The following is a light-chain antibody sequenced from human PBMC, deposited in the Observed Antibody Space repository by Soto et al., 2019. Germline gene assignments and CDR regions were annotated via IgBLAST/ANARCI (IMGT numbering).Light chain of an antibody. Sequence: VLRQCPAILSLSTGERATLSCRASQSVNSYLAWYQQRPGQAPRLLIHDASSRATGIPARFSGSGSGTDFTLTISSLVPEDFAVYYCQQRTHSPPSTFCPGTRLEIK. CDR1: QSVNSY. CDR2: DAS. V-gene: IGKV3-11*01. J-gene: IGKJ5*01. CDR3: QQRTHSPPST.